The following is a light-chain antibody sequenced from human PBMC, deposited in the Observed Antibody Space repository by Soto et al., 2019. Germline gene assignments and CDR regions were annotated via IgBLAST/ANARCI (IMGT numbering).Light chain of an antibody. Sequence: EIVMTQSPATLSVSPGERATLSCRASQSISSNLAWYQQKPGQAPRLLIYGASTRATGIPARFSGSGSGTEFTLTIRSLQPEDFAVYYCQPYNNWPWTFGQGTKVEIK. V-gene: IGKV3D-15*01. CDR1: QSISSN. CDR3: QPYNNWPWT. J-gene: IGKJ1*01. CDR2: GAS.